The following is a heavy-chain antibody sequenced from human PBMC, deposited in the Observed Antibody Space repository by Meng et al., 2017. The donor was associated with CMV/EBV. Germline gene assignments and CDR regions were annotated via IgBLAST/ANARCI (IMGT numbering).Heavy chain of an antibody. CDR3: AGSRPGGGACDY. CDR2: IQVIGHT. Sequence: QKQASRPGLVKPSQTLSLTCTVSGASIKNYNWNWVRQPAGQGLEWIGLIQVIGHTVYNPSLKSRVTVSLDASKSQFSLTLNSVTAADTATYYCAGSRPGGGACDYWGQGILVTVSS. D-gene: IGHD3-16*01. CDR1: GASIKNYN. J-gene: IGHJ4*02. V-gene: IGHV4-4*07.